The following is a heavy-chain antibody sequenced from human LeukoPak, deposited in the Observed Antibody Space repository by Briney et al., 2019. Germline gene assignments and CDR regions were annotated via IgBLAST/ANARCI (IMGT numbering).Heavy chain of an antibody. CDR3: ARAPRPYIVGATHFDY. J-gene: IGHJ4*02. V-gene: IGHV1-18*01. CDR2: ISAYNGNT. Sequence: ASVKVSCKASGYTFTSYDVNWVRQATGQGLEWMGWISAYNGNTNYAQELQGRVTMTTDTSTSTAYMEMRSLRSDDTAVYYCARAPRPYIVGATHFDYWGQGTLVTVSS. D-gene: IGHD1-26*01. CDR1: GYTFTSYD.